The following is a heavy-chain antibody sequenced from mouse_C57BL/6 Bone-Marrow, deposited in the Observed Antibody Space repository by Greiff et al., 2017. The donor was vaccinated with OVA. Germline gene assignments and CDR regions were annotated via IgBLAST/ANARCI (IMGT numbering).Heavy chain of an antibody. D-gene: IGHD2-5*01. CDR3: AREGYYSNSFAY. J-gene: IGHJ3*01. V-gene: IGHV3-6*01. Sequence: ESGPGLVKPSQSLSLTCSVTGYSITSGYYWNWIRQFPGNKLEWMGYISYDGSNNYNPSLKNRISITRDTSKNQFFLKLNSVTTEDTATYYCAREGYYSNSFAYWGQGTLVTVSA. CDR2: ISYDGSN. CDR1: GYSITSGYY.